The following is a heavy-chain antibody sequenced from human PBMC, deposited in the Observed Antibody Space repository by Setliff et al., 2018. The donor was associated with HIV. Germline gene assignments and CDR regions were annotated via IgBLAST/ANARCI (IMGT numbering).Heavy chain of an antibody. CDR1: GYTFTDYF. J-gene: IGHJ4*02. Sequence: ASVKVSCKSSGYTFTDYFMHWVRQAPGQGLEWMGWISPDNANTRISQKFQGRVTITTDESTSTAYMELSSLRYDDTAVYYCARDTVRATFSDYWGQGTLVTVS. V-gene: IGHV1-18*04. D-gene: IGHD1-26*01. CDR3: ARDTVRATFSDY. CDR2: ISPDNANT.